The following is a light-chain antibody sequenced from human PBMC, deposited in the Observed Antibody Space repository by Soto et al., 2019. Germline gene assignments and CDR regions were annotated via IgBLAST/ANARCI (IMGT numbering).Light chain of an antibody. CDR3: QQYYDWPPT. CDR2: GGS. CDR1: QSVSGSD. J-gene: IGKJ1*01. V-gene: IGKV3-15*01. Sequence: ELVFTQSPGTLSLSPGERPTLSSRASQSVSGSDLAWYQQQPGEAPTLLISGGSNRATSNPGRFSGSGCGAEFTLTTSSLQSEDFALYYCQQYYDWPPTFGQGTKVDIK.